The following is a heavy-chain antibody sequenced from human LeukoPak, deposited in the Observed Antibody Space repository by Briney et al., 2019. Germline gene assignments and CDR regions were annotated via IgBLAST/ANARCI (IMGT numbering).Heavy chain of an antibody. D-gene: IGHD3-16*01. V-gene: IGHV3-74*01. Sequence: GGSLRLSCAASGFTFSSYWMHWVRQAPGKGLVWVPRINSDGSSTSYADSVKGRFTISRDNAKNTLYLQMNSLRAEDTAVYYCARESAPRGTRWYFDYWGQGTLVTVSS. J-gene: IGHJ4*02. CDR1: GFTFSSYW. CDR2: INSDGSST. CDR3: ARESAPRGTRWYFDY.